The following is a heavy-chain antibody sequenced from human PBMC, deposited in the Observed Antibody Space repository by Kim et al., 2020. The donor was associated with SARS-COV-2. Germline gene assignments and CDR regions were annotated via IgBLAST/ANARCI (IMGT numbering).Heavy chain of an antibody. CDR1: GFTFSSYG. J-gene: IGHJ6*03. CDR3: ARGRGSYNYYMDV. Sequence: GGSLRLSCAASGFTFSSYGIHWVRQAPGKGLEWVTVIWLDGSNKHYIDSVKGRFTIYRDNSRNTLYLQMNSMRVEDTAVYYCARGRGSYNYYMDVWGKGT. CDR2: IWLDGSNK. V-gene: IGHV3-33*01.